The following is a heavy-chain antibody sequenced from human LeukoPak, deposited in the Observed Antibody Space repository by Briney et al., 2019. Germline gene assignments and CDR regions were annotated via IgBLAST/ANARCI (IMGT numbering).Heavy chain of an antibody. V-gene: IGHV3-30*18. D-gene: IGHD3-22*01. J-gene: IGHJ4*02. Sequence: GRSLRLSCAASGFTFSSYGMHWVRQAPGKGLEWVAVISYDGSNKYYADSVKGRFTISRDNSKNTLCLQMNSLRAEDTAVYYCAKLGDYYDSSGYYYPFDYWGQGTLVTVSS. CDR1: GFTFSSYG. CDR3: AKLGDYYDSSGYYYPFDY. CDR2: ISYDGSNK.